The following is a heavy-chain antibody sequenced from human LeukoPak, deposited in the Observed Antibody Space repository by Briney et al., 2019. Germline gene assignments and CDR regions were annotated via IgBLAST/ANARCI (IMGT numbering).Heavy chain of an antibody. V-gene: IGHV1-2*02. CDR3: ASFYIECICFYD. J-gene: IGHJ4*02. CDR2: INPNSGGT. D-gene: IGHD3-3*02. CDR1: GYTFTGYY. Sequence: ASVKVSCKASGYTFTGYYIHWVRQAPGQGLEWMGWINPNSGGTNYAQKFQGRVTMTRDTSIRTAYMELSRLRSDDTAMYYCASFYIECICFYDWGQVILVSVSS.